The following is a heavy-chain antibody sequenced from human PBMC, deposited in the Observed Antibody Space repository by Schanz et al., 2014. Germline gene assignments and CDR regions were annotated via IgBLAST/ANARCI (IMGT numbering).Heavy chain of an antibody. CDR3: VSQTGSPNY. CDR1: GFTFSSHW. V-gene: IGHV3-74*02. Sequence: VQLVDSGGGLVKPGGSLRLSCAASGFTFSSHWMHWVRQDPGKGLVWVARINSVGSNTDYADSVTGRFTISRDNAKSSLYLQMNSLRVEGTAVYFCVSQTGSPNYWGQGTLVTVSS. J-gene: IGHJ4*02. CDR2: INSVGSNT. D-gene: IGHD6-13*01.